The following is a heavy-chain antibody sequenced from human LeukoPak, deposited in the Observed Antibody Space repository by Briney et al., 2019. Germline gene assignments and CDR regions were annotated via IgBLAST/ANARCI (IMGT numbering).Heavy chain of an antibody. V-gene: IGHV3-23*01. D-gene: IGHD2-8*01. J-gene: IGHJ4*02. CDR3: AKLYGDY. CDR2: ISASGENT. CDR1: GFTFSNYA. Sequence: GGSLRLSCAASGFTFSNYAMSWVRQAPGKGLEWVSSISASGENTYYADSVKGRFTISRDNSKNTLYLQMNSLRAEDTAVYYCAKLYGDYWGQGTLVTVSS.